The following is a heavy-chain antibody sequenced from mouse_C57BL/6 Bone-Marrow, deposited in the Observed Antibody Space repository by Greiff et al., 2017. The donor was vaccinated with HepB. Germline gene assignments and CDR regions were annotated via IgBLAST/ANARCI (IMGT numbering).Heavy chain of an antibody. CDR1: GFTFSDYY. CDR3: ARAFYPWYFDV. V-gene: IGHV5-16*01. J-gene: IGHJ1*03. CDR2: INYDGGST. Sequence: EVKLMESEGGLVQPGSSMKLSCTASGFTFSDYYMAWVRQVPEKGLEWVANINYDGGSTYYLDSLKSRFIISRDNAKNILYLQISSLKSEDTATYYCARAFYPWYFDVWGTGTTVTVSS. D-gene: IGHD2-3*01.